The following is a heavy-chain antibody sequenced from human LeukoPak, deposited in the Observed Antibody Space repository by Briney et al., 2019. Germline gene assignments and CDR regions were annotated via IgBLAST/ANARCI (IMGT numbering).Heavy chain of an antibody. J-gene: IGHJ4*02. CDR1: GGSISSYY. CDR3: ARHFAYSSSSYFDY. D-gene: IGHD6-6*01. CDR2: IYYIGST. Sequence: SETLSLTCTVSGGSISSYYWSWIRQPPGKGLEWIGYIYYIGSTNYNPSLKSRGTISADQPKTRFYLRLSSVTAADTAVYYCARHFAYSSSSYFDYWGQGSLVTVSS. V-gene: IGHV4-59*08.